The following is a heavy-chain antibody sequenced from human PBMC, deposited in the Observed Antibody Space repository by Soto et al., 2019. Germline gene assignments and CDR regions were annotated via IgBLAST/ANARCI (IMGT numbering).Heavy chain of an antibody. V-gene: IGHV3-23*01. Sequence: GGSLRLSCAASGFTFSYYAMSWVSQAPGKGLEWVSAISGSGASTYYADSVKGRFTVSGDNSKNTLFLQMNSLRAEDTAVYYCAKVVWGGDDYNDCWGQGTVVTVSS. CDR1: GFTFSYYA. D-gene: IGHD3-16*01. CDR2: ISGSGAST. CDR3: AKVVWGGDDYNDC. J-gene: IGHJ4*02.